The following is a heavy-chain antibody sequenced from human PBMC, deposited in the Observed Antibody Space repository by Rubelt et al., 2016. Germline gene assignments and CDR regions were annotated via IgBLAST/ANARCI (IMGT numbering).Heavy chain of an antibody. J-gene: IGHJ4*02. CDR3: AKSGVIVATTHFDY. V-gene: IGHV3-23*01. CDR1: GFTFSNYA. D-gene: IGHD5-12*01. CDR2: ITISGGST. Sequence: GGSLRLSCAASGFTFSNYAMSWVRQAPGKGLEWVSTITISGGSTDYADSVKGRFTISRDNSKNTLYLQMNSLRAEDTAVYYCAKSGVIVATTHFDYWGQGPLVTVSS.